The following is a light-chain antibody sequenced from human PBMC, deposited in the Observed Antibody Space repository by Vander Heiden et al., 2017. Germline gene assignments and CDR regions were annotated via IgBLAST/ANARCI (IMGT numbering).Light chain of an antibody. CDR3: HQYGRSPFT. CDR2: DAS. V-gene: IGKV3-20*01. CDR1: QTVKSRF. Sequence: IVSTQSPGIRSLTTRETATLPCRASQTVKSRFLALYQHKRGQAPRLLMFDASARASGVPDRFSGSGSGTDFTLTISRLEPEDFAVYHCHQYGRSPFTFGPGTKVEFK. J-gene: IGKJ3*01.